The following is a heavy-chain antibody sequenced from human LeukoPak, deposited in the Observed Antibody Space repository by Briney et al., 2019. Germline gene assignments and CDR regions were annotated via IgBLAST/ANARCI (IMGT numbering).Heavy chain of an antibody. V-gene: IGHV4-30-4*01. CDR3: ARGLPTRGFFDY. CDR2: IYYSGST. Sequence: SQTLSLTCTVSGGSISSGDYYWSWIRQPPGKGLEWIGYIYYSGSTYYNPSLKSRVTISVDTSKNQFSLKLSSVTAADTAVYYCARGLPTRGFFDYWGQGTPVTVSS. J-gene: IGHJ4*02. CDR1: GGSISSGDYY.